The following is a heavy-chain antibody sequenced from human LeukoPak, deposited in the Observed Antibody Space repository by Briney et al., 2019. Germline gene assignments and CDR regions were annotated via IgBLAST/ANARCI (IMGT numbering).Heavy chain of an antibody. CDR3: AKDVGIMGATSPSDY. CDR2: ISTNGGST. CDR1: GFTLSSYT. Sequence: QPGGSLGLSCAASGFTLSSYTMTWVRQAPGKGLEWVSTISTNGGSTYYADSVKGRFTISRDNSKNMLHLQMNSLRAEDTAVYYCAKDVGIMGATSPSDYWGQGALVIVSS. J-gene: IGHJ4*02. D-gene: IGHD1-26*01. V-gene: IGHV3-23*01.